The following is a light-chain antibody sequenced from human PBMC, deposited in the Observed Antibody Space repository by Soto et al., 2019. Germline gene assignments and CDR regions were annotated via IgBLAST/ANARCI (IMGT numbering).Light chain of an antibody. Sequence: EIVMTQSPATLSVSPGEKDTLSCRASQSVSSNLAWYQQKPSQAPRLLIYGASTSATGIPARFSGSGSGTEFTLTISSLQSEDFAVYYCQQYNNWPRTFGQGTKVDIK. CDR2: GAS. CDR1: QSVSSN. CDR3: QQYNNWPRT. J-gene: IGKJ1*01. V-gene: IGKV3-15*01.